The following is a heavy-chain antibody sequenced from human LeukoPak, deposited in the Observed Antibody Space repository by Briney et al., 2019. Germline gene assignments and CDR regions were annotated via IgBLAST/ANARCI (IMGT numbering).Heavy chain of an antibody. V-gene: IGHV4-59*11. CDR1: GGSFTTHY. Sequence: PSETLSLTCTVSGGSFTTHYWSWIRQPPGKGLEWIGYISYIGSTNYNPSLKSRVTISIDTSKNEVSLMLTSVTAADTAVYYCASDSISINAFDPWGQGTMVSVPS. J-gene: IGHJ3*01. D-gene: IGHD3-10*01. CDR2: ISYIGST. CDR3: ASDSISINAFDP.